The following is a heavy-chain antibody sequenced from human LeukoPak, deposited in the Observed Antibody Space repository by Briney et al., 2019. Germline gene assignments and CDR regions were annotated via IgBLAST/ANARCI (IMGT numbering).Heavy chain of an antibody. CDR1: GGSFSNYY. D-gene: IGHD1-14*01. V-gene: IGHV4-4*07. CDR3: ARQPPQYYGMDV. J-gene: IGHJ6*02. CDR2: IYTSGST. Sequence: SETLSLTCTVSGGSFSNYYWSWIRQPAGKGLEWIGRIYTSGSTNYNPSVKSRVTMSVDTSNNQFSLKLTSVTAADTAVYYCARQPPQYYGMDVWGQGTTVTVS.